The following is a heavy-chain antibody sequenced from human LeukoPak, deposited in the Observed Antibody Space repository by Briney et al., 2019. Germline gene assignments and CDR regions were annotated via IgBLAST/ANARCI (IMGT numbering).Heavy chain of an antibody. J-gene: IGHJ4*02. CDR2: IYYSGST. V-gene: IGHV4-59*12. Sequence: SETLSLTCTVSGGSISSYYWSWIRQPPGKGLEWIGYIYYSGSTNYNPSLKSRVTISVDTSKNQFSLKLSSVTAADTAVYYCARAVLRYYIGYWGQGTLVTVSS. CDR1: GGSISSYY. D-gene: IGHD3-9*01. CDR3: ARAVLRYYIGY.